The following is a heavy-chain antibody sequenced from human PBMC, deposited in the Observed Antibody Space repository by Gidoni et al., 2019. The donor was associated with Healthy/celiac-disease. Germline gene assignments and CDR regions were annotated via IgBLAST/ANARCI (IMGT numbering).Heavy chain of an antibody. Sequence: EVQLVESGGGLVQPGRSLRLSCAASGFTFDDYSRHGVRQAPGKGLEWVSGISWNSGSIGYADSVKGRFTISRDNAKNSLYLQMNSLRAEDTALYYCAKDNGSSGWYGVSWYFDLWGRGTLVTVSS. D-gene: IGHD6-19*01. CDR3: AKDNGSSGWYGVSWYFDL. J-gene: IGHJ2*01. V-gene: IGHV3-9*01. CDR1: GFTFDDYS. CDR2: ISWNSGSI.